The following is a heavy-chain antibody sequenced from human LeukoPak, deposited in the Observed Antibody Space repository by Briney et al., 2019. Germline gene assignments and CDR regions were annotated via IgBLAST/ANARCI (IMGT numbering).Heavy chain of an antibody. Sequence: GRFLRLSCAASGFTFSSYGMHWVRQAPGKGLEWVAVISYDGSNKYYADSVKGRFTISRDNSKNTLYLQMNSLRAEDTAVYYCAKDWTTVTNWFDPWGQGTLVTVSS. CDR1: GFTFSSYG. V-gene: IGHV3-30*18. CDR3: AKDWTTVTNWFDP. D-gene: IGHD4-17*01. J-gene: IGHJ5*02. CDR2: ISYDGSNK.